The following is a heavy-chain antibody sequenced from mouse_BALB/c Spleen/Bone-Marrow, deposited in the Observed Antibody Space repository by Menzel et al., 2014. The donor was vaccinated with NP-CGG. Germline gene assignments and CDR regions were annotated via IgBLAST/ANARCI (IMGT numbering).Heavy chain of an antibody. CDR2: IYPSDSYT. Sequence: QVQLKESGAELVRPGASVKLSCKASGYTFTNNWINWVKQRPGQGLEWIGNIYPSDSYTNYNQKFKDKATLTVDKSSSTAYMQLSSPTSEDSAVYYCTRGSSYVSYAMDYWGQGTSVTVSS. D-gene: IGHD1-1*01. CDR1: GYTFTNNW. CDR3: TRGSSYVSYAMDY. V-gene: IGHV1S126*01. J-gene: IGHJ4*01.